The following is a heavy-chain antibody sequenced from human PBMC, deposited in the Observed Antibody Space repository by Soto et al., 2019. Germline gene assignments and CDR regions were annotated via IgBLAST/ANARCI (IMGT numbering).Heavy chain of an antibody. V-gene: IGHV2-5*02. D-gene: IGHD1-1*01. J-gene: IGHJ4*02. CDR3: AHRGVERRCFDY. CDR2: IFCDDDK. Sequence: SGPTLVNPTQTLTLTCTFSGFSLSTSGVGVGWIRQPPGKALEWLALIFCDDDKRYSPSLKSRLTITKDTSKNQVVLTMTNMDPVDTTIYYCAHRGVERRCFDYWSQGTLVAYSS. CDR1: GFSLSTSGVG.